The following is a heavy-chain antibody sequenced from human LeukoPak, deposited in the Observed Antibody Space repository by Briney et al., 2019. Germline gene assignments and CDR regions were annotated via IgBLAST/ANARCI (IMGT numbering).Heavy chain of an antibody. CDR1: GFTFNAYA. Sequence: PGGSLRLSCAASGFTFNAYAIHWVRQAPGKGLEWVSLVKGDGVTTDYANSVKGRFTVSRDNSKNSLYLQMSNLRTEDTALYYCVRDTGSGWDFDYWGQGTLATVSS. V-gene: IGHV3-43*02. J-gene: IGHJ4*02. D-gene: IGHD6-19*01. CDR2: VKGDGVTT. CDR3: VRDTGSGWDFDY.